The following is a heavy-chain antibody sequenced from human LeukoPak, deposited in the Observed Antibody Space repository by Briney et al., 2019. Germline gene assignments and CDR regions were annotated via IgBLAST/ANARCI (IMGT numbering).Heavy chain of an antibody. V-gene: IGHV1-2*02. CDR3: ARVRFGELSPPGY. Sequence: ASVKVSCKASGYTFNSYDISWVRQAPGQGLEWMGWINPNSGGTNYAQKFQGRVTMTRDTSISTAYMELSRLRSDDTAVYYCARVRFGELSPPGYWGQGTLVTVSS. D-gene: IGHD3-10*01. CDR2: INPNSGGT. J-gene: IGHJ4*02. CDR1: GYTFNSYD.